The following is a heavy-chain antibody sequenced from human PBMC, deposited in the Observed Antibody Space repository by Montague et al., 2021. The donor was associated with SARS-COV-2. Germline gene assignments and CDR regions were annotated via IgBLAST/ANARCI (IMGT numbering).Heavy chain of an antibody. CDR2: TYYRTKWYN. Sequence: CAISGDSVSGNSPAWNWNRQDPSTPLEWVGRTYYRTKWYNDYAVSVKSRITINPDTSKNQFSLQLNSVTPEDTAVYYCARDTRIQLWFDRDYYYGMDVWGQGTTVTVSS. CDR1: GDSVSGNSPA. J-gene: IGHJ6*02. V-gene: IGHV6-1*01. CDR3: ARDTRIQLWFDRDYYYGMDV. D-gene: IGHD5-18*01.